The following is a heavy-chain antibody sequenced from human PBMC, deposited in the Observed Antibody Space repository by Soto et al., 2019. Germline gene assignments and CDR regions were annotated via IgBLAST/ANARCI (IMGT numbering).Heavy chain of an antibody. J-gene: IGHJ4*02. CDR2: ISYDGSNK. CDR1: GFTFSSYA. V-gene: IGHV3-30-3*01. D-gene: IGHD6-13*01. Sequence: QVQLVESGGGVVQPGRSLRLSCAASGFTFSSYAMHWVRQAPGKGLEWVAVISYDGSNKNYADSVKGLFTMSRDNSKNTLYLQMNSMRTEDTAVYYCARDNQAAAGTRIDYWGQGTLVTVSS. CDR3: ARDNQAAAGTRIDY.